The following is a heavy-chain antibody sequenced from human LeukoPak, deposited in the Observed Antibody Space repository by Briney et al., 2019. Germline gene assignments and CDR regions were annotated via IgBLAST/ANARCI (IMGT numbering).Heavy chain of an antibody. V-gene: IGHV3-66*01. Sequence: GGSLRLSCAASGFTFSSYSMNWVRQAPGKGLEWVSVIYGGGGTYYADSVKGRFTISRDNSKNTLYLQMNSLRPEDTAVYYCARDGGYSYGYGFDYWGQGTLVTVSS. D-gene: IGHD5-18*01. CDR3: ARDGGYSYGYGFDY. CDR2: IYGGGGT. CDR1: GFTFSSYS. J-gene: IGHJ4*02.